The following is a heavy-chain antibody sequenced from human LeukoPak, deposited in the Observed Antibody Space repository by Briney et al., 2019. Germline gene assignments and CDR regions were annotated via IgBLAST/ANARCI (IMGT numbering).Heavy chain of an antibody. J-gene: IGHJ3*02. CDR3: AKDKYRGSYQDAFDI. D-gene: IGHD1-26*01. CDR1: GFTFDDYA. CDR2: ISGDGGST. V-gene: IGHV3-43*02. Sequence: GGSLRLSCAASGFTFDDYAMHWVRQAPGKGLEWVSLISGDGGSTYYADSVKGRFTISRDNSKNSLYLQMNSLRTEDTALYYCAKDKYRGSYQDAFDIWGQGTMVTVSS.